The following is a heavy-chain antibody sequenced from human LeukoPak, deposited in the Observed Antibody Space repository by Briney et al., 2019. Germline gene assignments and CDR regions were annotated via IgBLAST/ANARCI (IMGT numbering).Heavy chain of an antibody. CDR2: ISYDGNYK. CDR1: GFIFSGYA. J-gene: IGHJ6*02. Sequence: PGRSLRLSCVASGFIFSGYALHWVRQAPGKGLEWVAVISYDGNYKYYADSVKGRFTISRDNSKNTLFLQMNSLRPEDTAVYYCARGEYDLLTGVHDTYGIDVWGQGTTVTVSS. D-gene: IGHD3-9*01. CDR3: ARGEYDLLTGVHDTYGIDV. V-gene: IGHV3-30-3*01.